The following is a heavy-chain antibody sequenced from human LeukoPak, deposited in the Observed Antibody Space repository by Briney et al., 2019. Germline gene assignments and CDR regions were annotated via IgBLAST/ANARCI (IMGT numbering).Heavy chain of an antibody. CDR2: INHSGST. Sequence: PSETLSLTCAVYGGSFSGYYWSWIRQPPGKGLEWIGEINHSGSTNYNPSLKSRVTISVDTSKNQFSLKLSSVTAADTAVYYCARLRSYYGSGSPYFDYWGQGTLVTVSS. CDR3: ARLRSYYGSGSPYFDY. D-gene: IGHD3-10*01. V-gene: IGHV4-34*01. CDR1: GGSFSGYY. J-gene: IGHJ4*02.